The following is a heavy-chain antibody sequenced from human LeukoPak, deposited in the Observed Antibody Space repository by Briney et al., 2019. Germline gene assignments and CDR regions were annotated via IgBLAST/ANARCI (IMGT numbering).Heavy chain of an antibody. CDR2: VDPEDGET. D-gene: IGHD1/OR15-1a*01. CDR1: GYTFTGYY. CDR3: ATVKNGGNNLFDY. J-gene: IGHJ4*02. Sequence: ASVKVSCKASGYTFTGYYMHWVRQAPGQGLEWMGLVDPEDGETIYAEKFQGRVTITADTSTDTAYMELSSLRSEDTAVYYCATVKNGGNNLFDYWGQGTLVTVSS. V-gene: IGHV1-69-2*01.